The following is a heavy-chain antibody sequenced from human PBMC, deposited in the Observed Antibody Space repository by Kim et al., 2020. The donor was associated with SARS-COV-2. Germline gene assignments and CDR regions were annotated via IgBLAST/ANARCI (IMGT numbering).Heavy chain of an antibody. D-gene: IGHD2-8*02. CDR3: ARPRVSGTGCYFH. Sequence: GGSLRLSCAASGFTFSSFAMSWVRQAPGKGPEWVSSISASGDSTYYADTVRGQFTISRTHSENPLYLQMNSLRAEDTAVCYCARPRVSGTGCYFHWGQGTLVTVSS. CDR2: ISASGDST. J-gene: IGHJ4*02. V-gene: IGHV3-23*01. CDR1: GFTFSSFA.